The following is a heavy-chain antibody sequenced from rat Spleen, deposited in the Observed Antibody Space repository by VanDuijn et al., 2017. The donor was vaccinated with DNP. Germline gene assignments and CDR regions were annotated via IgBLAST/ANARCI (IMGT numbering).Heavy chain of an antibody. J-gene: IGHJ4*01. CDR3: ARVQLGYYALDA. CDR2: ITSSGGTT. CDR1: GFNFNDYW. Sequence: EVKLVESGGGLVQPGRSLKLSCAASGFNFNDYWMGWVRQVPGKGLEWVTSITSSGGTTYYPDSVKGRFTISRDNAKNTLYLQMNSLRSEDTATYYCARVQLGYYALDAWGQGTSVTVSS. D-gene: IGHD5-1*01. V-gene: IGHV5-31*01.